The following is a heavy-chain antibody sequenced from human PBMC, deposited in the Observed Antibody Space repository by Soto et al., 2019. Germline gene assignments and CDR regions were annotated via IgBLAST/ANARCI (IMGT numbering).Heavy chain of an antibody. D-gene: IGHD2-15*01. Sequence: ASVKVSCKASGYTFTSYAMHWVRQAPGQRLEWMGWINAGNGNTKYSQKFQGRVTITRDTSASTAYMELSSLRSEDTAVYYCAVLGYCSGGSCYSSYYYYMDVWGKGTTVTVSS. V-gene: IGHV1-3*01. CDR3: AVLGYCSGGSCYSSYYYYMDV. J-gene: IGHJ6*03. CDR1: GYTFTSYA. CDR2: INAGNGNT.